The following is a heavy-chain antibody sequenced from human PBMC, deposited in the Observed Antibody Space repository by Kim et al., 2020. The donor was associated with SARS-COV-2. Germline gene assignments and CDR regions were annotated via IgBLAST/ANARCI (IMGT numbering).Heavy chain of an antibody. Sequence: SQTLSLTFAISGDSVSSNSAAWNWIRQSPSRGLEWLGRTYYRSKWYNDYAVSVKSRITINPDTSKNQFSLQLNSVTPEDTAVYYCARAYGDYFEHFDWFDPWGQGTLVTVSS. CDR3: ARAYGDYFEHFDWFDP. CDR2: TYYRSKWYN. J-gene: IGHJ5*02. V-gene: IGHV6-1*01. D-gene: IGHD4-17*01. CDR1: GDSVSSNSAA.